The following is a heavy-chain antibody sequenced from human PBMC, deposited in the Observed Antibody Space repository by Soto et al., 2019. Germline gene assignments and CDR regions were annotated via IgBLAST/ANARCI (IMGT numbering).Heavy chain of an antibody. CDR2: LYWDDDK. CDR1: GFSLSTRGVG. J-gene: IGHJ4*02. CDR3: AHRPRGYSYYFDY. Sequence: QITLKESGPTLVKPTQTLTLTCTFSGFSLSTRGVGVGWIRQPPGKALEWLALLYWDDDKGYSPSLKSRLTITTDTSKTQVVLTVPTMDPVDTATYSCAHRPRGYSYYFDYWGQGTLVPVSS. D-gene: IGHD5-18*01. V-gene: IGHV2-5*02.